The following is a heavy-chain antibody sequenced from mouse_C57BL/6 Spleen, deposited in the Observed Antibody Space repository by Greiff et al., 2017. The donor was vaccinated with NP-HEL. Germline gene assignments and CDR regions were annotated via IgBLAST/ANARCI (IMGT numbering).Heavy chain of an antibody. CDR1: GYTFTDYY. Sequence: EVQLQQSGPELVKPGASVKISCKASGYTFTDYYMNWVKQSHGKSLEWIGDINPNNGGTSYNQKFKGKATLTVDKSSSTAYMELRSLTSEDSAVYYCARGHDGPGYWYFDVWGTGTTVTVSS. D-gene: IGHD2-3*01. J-gene: IGHJ1*03. CDR2: INPNNGGT. CDR3: ARGHDGPGYWYFDV. V-gene: IGHV1-26*01.